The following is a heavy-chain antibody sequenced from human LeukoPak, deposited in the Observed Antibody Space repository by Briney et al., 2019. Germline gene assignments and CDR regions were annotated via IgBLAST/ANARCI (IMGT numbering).Heavy chain of an antibody. Sequence: PGGSLRLSCEASGFTFSAYAMTWVRQAPGKGLEWVAVISYDGSNKYYADSVKGRFTISRDNSKNTLYLQMNSLRAEDTAVYYCARDLKANWGQGTLVTVSS. J-gene: IGHJ4*02. CDR1: GFTFSAYA. CDR3: ARDLKAN. V-gene: IGHV3-30-3*01. CDR2: ISYDGSNK.